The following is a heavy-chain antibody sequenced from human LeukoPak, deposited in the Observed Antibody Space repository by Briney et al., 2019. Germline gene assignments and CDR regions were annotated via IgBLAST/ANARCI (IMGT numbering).Heavy chain of an antibody. V-gene: IGHV4-39*01. CDR3: AGGSSGRYYFDN. Sequence: SETLSITCPVSGGSITSSNYYWGWIRQPPGKGLERIGSIYYTGTTSYNPPLKSRVAVFVETSKNLFSLKLSSVTAADTAVYYCAGGSSGRYYFDNGGQGTLVTVSS. J-gene: IGHJ4*02. CDR2: IYYTGTT. D-gene: IGHD3-22*01. CDR1: GGSITSSNYY.